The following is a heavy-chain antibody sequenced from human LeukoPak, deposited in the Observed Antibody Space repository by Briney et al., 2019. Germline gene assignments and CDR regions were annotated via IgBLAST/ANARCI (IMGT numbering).Heavy chain of an antibody. Sequence: GGSLRLSCAASGFTFSSYNMHWVRQPPGKGLEWVAFIRFDGSNQYYADSVRGRFTISRDNSNNTLFLQMNSLRVDDTAVYFCAKGYGESHFDSWGQGTLVTVSS. D-gene: IGHD4/OR15-4a*01. CDR2: IRFDGSNQ. V-gene: IGHV3-30*02. CDR1: GFTFSSYN. J-gene: IGHJ4*02. CDR3: AKGYGESHFDS.